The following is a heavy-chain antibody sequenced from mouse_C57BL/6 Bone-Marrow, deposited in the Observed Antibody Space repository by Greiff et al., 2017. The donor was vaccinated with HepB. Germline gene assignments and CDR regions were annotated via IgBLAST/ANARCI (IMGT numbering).Heavy chain of an antibody. CDR2: INPNNGGT. J-gene: IGHJ2*01. Sequence: VQLQQSGPELVKPGASVKIPCKASGYTFTDYNMDWVKQSHGKSLEWIGDINPNNGGTIYNQKFKGKATLTVDKSSSTAYMELRSLTSEDTAVYYCARGGAIYYDYDGHYCDYGGQGTTLTVSS. CDR1: GYTFTDYN. V-gene: IGHV1-18*01. D-gene: IGHD2-4*01. CDR3: ARGGAIYYDYDGHYCDY.